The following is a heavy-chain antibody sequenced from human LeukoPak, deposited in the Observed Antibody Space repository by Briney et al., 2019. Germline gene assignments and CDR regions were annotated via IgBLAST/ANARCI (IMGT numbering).Heavy chain of an antibody. CDR2: IYYSGRT. J-gene: IGHJ3*02. V-gene: IGHV4-39*07. CDR3: AREGSTMIVVAFNDAFDI. D-gene: IGHD3-22*01. CDR1: GDSISNTNYY. Sequence: PSETLSLTCTVSGDSISNTNYYWGWIRQPPGKGLEWIGSIYYSGRTYHNPSLKSRVTISVDTSKNQFSLKLSPVTAADTAVYYCAREGSTMIVVAFNDAFDIWGQGTMVTVSS.